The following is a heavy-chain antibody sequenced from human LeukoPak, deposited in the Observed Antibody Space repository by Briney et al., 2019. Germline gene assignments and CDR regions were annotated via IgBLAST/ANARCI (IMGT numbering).Heavy chain of an antibody. D-gene: IGHD4-17*01. Sequence: TGGSLRLSCAPSGFSFSNRGMTWVRQAPGKGLEWVSFISGNAGTTYYSDSVRGRVTISRDNSKSTLYLQMNSLRAEDTAVYYCVRGDYGDYTLFDYWGQGTLVTVSS. CDR3: VRGDYGDYTLFDY. CDR2: ISGNAGTT. V-gene: IGHV3-23*01. CDR1: GFSFSNRG. J-gene: IGHJ4*02.